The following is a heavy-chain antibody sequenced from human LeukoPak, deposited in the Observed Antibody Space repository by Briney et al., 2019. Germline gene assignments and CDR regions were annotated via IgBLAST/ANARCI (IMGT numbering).Heavy chain of an antibody. CDR3: SAYSRAQLHYYYGMDV. Sequence: ASVKVSCKASGYTFTGYYMHWVRQAPGQGLEWMGWINPNSGGTNYAQKFQGRVTMTRDTPISTAYMELSRLRSDDTAVYYCSAYSRAQLHYYYGMDVWGQGTTVTVSS. V-gene: IGHV1-2*02. D-gene: IGHD6-13*01. J-gene: IGHJ6*02. CDR2: INPNSGGT. CDR1: GYTFTGYY.